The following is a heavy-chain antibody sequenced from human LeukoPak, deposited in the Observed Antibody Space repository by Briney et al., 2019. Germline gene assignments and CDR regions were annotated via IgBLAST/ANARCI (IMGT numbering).Heavy chain of an antibody. CDR3: ARGSLRPIRWYPYAFDI. V-gene: IGHV3-21*01. J-gene: IGHJ3*02. CDR2: ITSSSSYI. CDR1: GFTFSSYT. Sequence: GGSLRLSCAASGFTFSSYTMNWVSQAPGKGTEWVSSITSSSSYIYYADSVKGRFTISRDNSKNTLYLQMNSLRAEDTAVYYCARGSLRPIRWYPYAFDIWGQGTMVTVSS. D-gene: IGHD4-23*01.